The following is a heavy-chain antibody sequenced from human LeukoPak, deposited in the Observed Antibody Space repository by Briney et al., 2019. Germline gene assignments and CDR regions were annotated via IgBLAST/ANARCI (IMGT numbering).Heavy chain of an antibody. CDR1: GFTFSSYA. CDR2: ISGSGGST. J-gene: IGHJ4*02. Sequence: GGSLRLSCAASGFTFSSYAMSWVRQAPGKGLEWVSAISGSGGSTYYADSVKGRFTISRDNSKNTLYLQMNSLRAEDTAVYYCARALDYYDSSGYYHYFDYWGQGTLVTVSS. V-gene: IGHV3-23*01. D-gene: IGHD3-22*01. CDR3: ARALDYYDSSGYYHYFDY.